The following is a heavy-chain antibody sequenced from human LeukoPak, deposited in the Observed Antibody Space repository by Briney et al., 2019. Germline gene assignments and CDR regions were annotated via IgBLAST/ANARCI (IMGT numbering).Heavy chain of an antibody. D-gene: IGHD3-16*01. CDR2: IYYSGST. CDR1: GGSISSSSYY. V-gene: IGHV4-39*07. CDR3: ASALSLLRGSWHFQH. Sequence: TTSETLSLTCTVSGGSISSSSYYWGWIRQPPGKGLEWIGSIYYSGSTYYNPSLKSRVTISVDTSKNQFSLKLSSVTAADTAVYYCASALSLLRGSWHFQHWGQGTLVTVSS. J-gene: IGHJ1*01.